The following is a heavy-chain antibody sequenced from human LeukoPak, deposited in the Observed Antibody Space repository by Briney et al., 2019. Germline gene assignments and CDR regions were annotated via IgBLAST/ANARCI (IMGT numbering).Heavy chain of an antibody. D-gene: IGHD6-19*01. CDR3: ARLRGATVAHNWFDP. CDR1: GGSFSGYY. J-gene: IGHJ5*02. Sequence: PSETLSPTCAVYGGSFSGYYWSWIRQPPGKGLEWIGEINHSGSTNYNPSLKSRVTISVDTSKNQFSLKLSSVTAADTAVYYCARLRGATVAHNWFDPWGQGTLVTVSS. V-gene: IGHV4-34*01. CDR2: INHSGST.